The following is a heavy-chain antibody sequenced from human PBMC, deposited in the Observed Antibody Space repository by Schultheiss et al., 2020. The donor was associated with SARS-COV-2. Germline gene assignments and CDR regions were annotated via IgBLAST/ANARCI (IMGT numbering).Heavy chain of an antibody. CDR2: IYYSGST. V-gene: IGHV4-59*12. CDR1: GGSISSYY. CDR3: ARGRAVAGNMAVDDY. Sequence: SETLSLTCTVSGGSISSYYWSWIRQPPGKGLEWIGYIYYSGSTYYNPSLKSRVTISVDTSKNQFSLKLSSVTAADTAVYYCARGRAVAGNMAVDDYWGQGTLVTVSS. J-gene: IGHJ4*02. D-gene: IGHD6-19*01.